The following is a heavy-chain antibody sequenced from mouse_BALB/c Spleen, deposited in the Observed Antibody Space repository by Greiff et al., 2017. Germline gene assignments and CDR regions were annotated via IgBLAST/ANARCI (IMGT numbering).Heavy chain of an antibody. V-gene: IGHV1-39*01. CDR2: IDPYYGGT. Sequence: EVQLQQSGPELEKPGASVKISCKASGYSFTGYNMNWVKPSNGKSLEWIGNIDPYYGGTSYNQKFKGKATLTVDKSSSTAYMQLKSLTSEDSAVYYCERRDSSYGYYAMDYWGQGTSVTVSS. CDR1: GYSFTGYN. CDR3: ERRDSSYGYYAMDY. J-gene: IGHJ4*01. D-gene: IGHD1-1*01.